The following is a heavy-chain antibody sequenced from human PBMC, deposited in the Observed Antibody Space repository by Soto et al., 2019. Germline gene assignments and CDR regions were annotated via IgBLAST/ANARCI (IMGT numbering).Heavy chain of an antibody. V-gene: IGHV3-49*03. CDR2: IRSKAYGGTT. J-gene: IGHJ6*02. D-gene: IGHD3-22*01. CDR1: GFTFGDYA. CDR3: TPRIYSSGYQTRYYYGMDV. Sequence: GGSLRLSCTVSGFTFGDYAMSWFRQAPGKGLEWVGFIRSKAYGGTTEYAASVKGRFTISRDDSKSIAYLQMNSLKTEDTAVYYCTPRIYSSGYQTRYYYGMDVWGQGTTVTVSS.